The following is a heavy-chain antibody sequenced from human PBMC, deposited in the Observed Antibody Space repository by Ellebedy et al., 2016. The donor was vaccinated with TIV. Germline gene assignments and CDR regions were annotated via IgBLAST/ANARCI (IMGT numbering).Heavy chain of an antibody. CDR3: ARGGASSKYFDY. V-gene: IGHV4-39*07. CDR2: VYYSGSP. CDR1: GGSVSNTRYY. Sequence: MPSETLSLTCGVSGGSVSNTRYYWAWIRQPPGKGLEWIGSVYYSGSPYYNPSFKSRVTLSADTSKNQFSLELSSVTAADTAVYYCARGGASSKYFDYWGQGTLVTVSS. J-gene: IGHJ4*02.